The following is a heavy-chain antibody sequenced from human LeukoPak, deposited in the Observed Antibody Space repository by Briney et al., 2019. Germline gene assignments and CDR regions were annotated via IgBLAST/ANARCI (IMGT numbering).Heavy chain of an antibody. CDR3: ARDTWELRGWFDP. J-gene: IGHJ5*02. CDR2: IYYSGST. CDR1: GGSISSYY. Sequence: SETLSLTCTVSGGSISSYYWSWIRQPPGKGLEWIGYIYYSGSTNYNPSLKSRVTISVDTSKNQFSLKLSSVTAADTAVYYCARDTWELRGWFDPWGQGTLVTVSS. V-gene: IGHV4-59*01. D-gene: IGHD1-26*01.